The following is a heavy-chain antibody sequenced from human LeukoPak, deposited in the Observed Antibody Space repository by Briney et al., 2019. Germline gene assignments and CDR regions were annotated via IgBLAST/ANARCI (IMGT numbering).Heavy chain of an antibody. Sequence: SETLSLTCTVSGGSISSYYWSWIRQPPGKGLEWIGNIYYSGSTYYNPSLKSRVTISVDTSKNQFSLKLSSVTAADTAVYYCARDSGSYQASRAFDIWGQGTMVTVSS. CDR1: GGSISSYY. CDR2: IYYSGST. J-gene: IGHJ3*02. CDR3: ARDSGSYQASRAFDI. V-gene: IGHV4-59*12. D-gene: IGHD1-26*01.